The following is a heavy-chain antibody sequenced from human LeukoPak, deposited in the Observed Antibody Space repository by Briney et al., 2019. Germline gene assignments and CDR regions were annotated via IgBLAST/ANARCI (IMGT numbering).Heavy chain of an antibody. J-gene: IGHJ4*02. Sequence: GGSLRLSCAASGFTFSSYAMHWVRQAPGKGLEWVAVISYDGSNKYYADSVKGRFTISRDNSKNTLYLQMNSLRAEDTAVYYCARDPHPLLWSLPHYFDYWGQGTLVTVSS. CDR3: ARDPHPLLWSLPHYFDY. CDR1: GFTFSSYA. V-gene: IGHV3-30-3*01. CDR2: ISYDGSNK. D-gene: IGHD2-21*01.